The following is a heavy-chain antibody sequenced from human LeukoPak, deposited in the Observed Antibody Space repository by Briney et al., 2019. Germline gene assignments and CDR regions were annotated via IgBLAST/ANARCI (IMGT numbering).Heavy chain of an antibody. CDR3: ARETVDTATAAFYYYYYMDV. J-gene: IGHJ6*03. Sequence: SETLSLTCTVSGGSISSYYWSWIRQPPGKGLEWIGYIYYSGSTNYNPSLKSRVTISVDTSKNQFSLKLSSVTAADTAVYYCARETVDTATAAFYYYYYMDVWGKGTTVTVSS. D-gene: IGHD5-18*01. CDR1: GGSISSYY. V-gene: IGHV4-59*01. CDR2: IYYSGST.